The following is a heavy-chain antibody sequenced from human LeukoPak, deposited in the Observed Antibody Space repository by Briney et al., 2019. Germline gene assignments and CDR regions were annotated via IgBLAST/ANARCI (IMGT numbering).Heavy chain of an antibody. J-gene: IGHJ4*02. CDR3: ARALDSSSSRYQAFEE. D-gene: IGHD2-2*01. CDR1: GFTFSSYA. Sequence: GGSLRLSCAASGFTFSSYAMSWVRQAPGKGLEWVANIKQDESEKYYVDSVKGRFTISRDNAKSSLYLQMNSLRAEDTAVYYCARALDSSSSRYQAFEEWGQGTLVTVSS. CDR2: IKQDESEK. V-gene: IGHV3-7*01.